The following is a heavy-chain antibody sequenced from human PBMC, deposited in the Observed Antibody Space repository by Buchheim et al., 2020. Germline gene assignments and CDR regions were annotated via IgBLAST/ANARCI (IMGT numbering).Heavy chain of an antibody. CDR2: ISGSGDST. CDR3: AKGGTYYYYYCMDV. J-gene: IGHJ6*02. Sequence: EVQLVESGGGLVQPGGSLRLSCAASGFTFSSYAMSWVRQAPGKGLEWVSAISGSGDSTDSADSVKGRFTLSRDNSKNTLFLQMNSLRAEDTAVYYCAKGGTYYYYYCMDVWGQGTT. CDR1: GFTFSSYA. V-gene: IGHV3-23*04.